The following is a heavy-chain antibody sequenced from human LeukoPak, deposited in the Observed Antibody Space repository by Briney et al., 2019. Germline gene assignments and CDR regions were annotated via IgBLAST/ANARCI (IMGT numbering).Heavy chain of an antibody. CDR1: GITFRSDG. Sequence: GGSLRLSCAASGITFRSDGMHWVREAPGKGREWVAGISYDVSHKYYADSAKGRFSISRDNYKNPLYLPMNSLRADATAVYYCAKGARGDTVTSIVGLNCFAPWGQGTLVTVSS. J-gene: IGHJ5*02. D-gene: IGHD4-17*01. CDR2: ISYDVSHK. CDR3: AKGARGDTVTSIVGLNCFAP. V-gene: IGHV3-30*18.